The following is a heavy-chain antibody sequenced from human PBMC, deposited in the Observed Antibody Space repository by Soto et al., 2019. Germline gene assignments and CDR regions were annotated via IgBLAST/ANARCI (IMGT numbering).Heavy chain of an antibody. CDR3: ARDSGYGSGASVNHYLDY. CDR2: MYAGGSA. V-gene: IGHV3-53*01. D-gene: IGHD3-10*01. CDR1: GFAVSSYH. Sequence: PGGSLRLSCAASGFAVSSYHMSWVRHAPGKGLERVSVMYAGGSAHYADSLKSRFIMSRDNAKNSLYLQMDSLRAEYTAVYYCARDSGYGSGASVNHYLDYWGHGTLVTVSS. J-gene: IGHJ4*01.